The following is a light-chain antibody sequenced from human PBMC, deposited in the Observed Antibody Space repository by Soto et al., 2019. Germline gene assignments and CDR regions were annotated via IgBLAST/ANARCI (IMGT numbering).Light chain of an antibody. V-gene: IGKV3-11*01. CDR3: QHRGA. Sequence: EIVLTQSPGTLSLSPGERATLSCRATQSVSSYLAWYQQKPGQAPRLLIYDASNRATGIPARFSGSGSGTDFTLTISSLEPEDFAVYYCQHRGAFGPGTKVDIK. J-gene: IGKJ3*01. CDR2: DAS. CDR1: QSVSSY.